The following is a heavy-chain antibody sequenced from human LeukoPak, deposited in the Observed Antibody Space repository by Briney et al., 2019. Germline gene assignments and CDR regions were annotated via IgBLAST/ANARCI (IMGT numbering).Heavy chain of an antibody. D-gene: IGHD6-13*01. J-gene: IGHJ5*02. CDR1: GYTFTSYY. CDR2: INPSGGST. V-gene: IGHV1-46*01. CDR3: ARDHYSSSWYNWFDP. Sequence: ASVKVSCKASGYTFTSYYMHWVRQAPGQGLEWMGIINPSGGSTSYAQKFQGRVTISVDTSKNQFSLKLSSVTAADTAVYYCARDHYSSSWYNWFDPWGQGTLVTVSS.